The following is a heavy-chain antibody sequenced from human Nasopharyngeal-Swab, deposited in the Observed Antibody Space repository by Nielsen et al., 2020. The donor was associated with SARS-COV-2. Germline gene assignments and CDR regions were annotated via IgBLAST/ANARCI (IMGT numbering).Heavy chain of an antibody. V-gene: IGHV4-39*01. J-gene: IGHJ4*02. CDR2: IYYSGST. CDR3: ARARSYGSGRNPKGGGNFDY. D-gene: IGHD3-10*01. Sequence: RQAPGKGLEWIGRIYYSGSTYYNPSLKSRVTISVDTSKNQFSLKLSSVTAADTAVYYCARARSYGSGRNPKGGGNFDYWGQGTLVTVSS.